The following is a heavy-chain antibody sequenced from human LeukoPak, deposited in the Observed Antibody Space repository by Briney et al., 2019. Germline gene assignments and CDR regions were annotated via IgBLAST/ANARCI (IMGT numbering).Heavy chain of an antibody. J-gene: IGHJ3*02. CDR1: GYTFTSYY. CDR3: ARELKTLRGGFGDAFDI. Sequence: ASVKVSCKASGYTFTSYYMHWVRQAPGQGLEWMGWISAYNGNTNYAQKLQGRVTMTTDTSTSTAYMELRSLRSDDTAVYYCARELKTLRGGFGDAFDIWGQGTMVTVSS. D-gene: IGHD3-16*01. CDR2: ISAYNGNT. V-gene: IGHV1-18*04.